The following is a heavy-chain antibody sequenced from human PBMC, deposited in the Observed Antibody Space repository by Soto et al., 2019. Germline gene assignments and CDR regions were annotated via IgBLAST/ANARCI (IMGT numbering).Heavy chain of an antibody. Sequence: KPSETLSLTCTVSGGSISSSSHYWGWIRQPPGKGLEWIGSIYFSGSTYYNPSLKSRVTISVDTSKNQFSLKLSSVTAADTAVYFCATDVRGVLDYWGQGTLVTVSS. CDR1: GGSISSSSHY. CDR2: IYFSGST. CDR3: ATDVRGVLDY. D-gene: IGHD3-10*02. V-gene: IGHV4-39*01. J-gene: IGHJ4*02.